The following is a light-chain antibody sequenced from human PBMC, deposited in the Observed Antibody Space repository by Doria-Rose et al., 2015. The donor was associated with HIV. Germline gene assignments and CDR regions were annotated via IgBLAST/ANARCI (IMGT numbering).Light chain of an antibody. Sequence: TQSPGTLSLSPGERATLSCRASQSFSSTYLAWYQQKPGKAPSVLIYDGSTRATGIPDRYSASGSGTDFTLTINRLEPEDFALYYCHQYGTSWTFGQGTKVEI. CDR3: HQYGTSWT. CDR2: DGS. J-gene: IGKJ1*01. V-gene: IGKV3-20*01. CDR1: QSFSSTY.